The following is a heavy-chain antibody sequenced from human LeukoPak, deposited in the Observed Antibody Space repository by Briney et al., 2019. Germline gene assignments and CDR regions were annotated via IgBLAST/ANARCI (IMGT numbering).Heavy chain of an antibody. D-gene: IGHD3-22*01. V-gene: IGHV4-59*01. Sequence: SETLSLTCTVSGGSISSYYWSWIRQPPGKGLEWIGYIYYSGSTNYNPSLKSRGTISVDTSKNQFSLNLSSVTAADTAVYYCARGGYYYDSRDAFDIWGQGTMVTVSS. CDR1: GGSISSYY. CDR2: IYYSGST. CDR3: ARGGYYYDSRDAFDI. J-gene: IGHJ3*02.